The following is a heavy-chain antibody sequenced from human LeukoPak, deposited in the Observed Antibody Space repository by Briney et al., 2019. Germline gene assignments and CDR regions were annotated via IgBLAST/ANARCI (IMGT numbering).Heavy chain of an antibody. CDR2: IKHGGST. D-gene: IGHD3-22*01. V-gene: IGHV4-34*01. CDR1: GGSFRGYY. CDR3: ARVLVVITKRYYMDV. J-gene: IGHJ6*03. Sequence: SETLSRTCAVYGGSFRGYYWSWLLQPPGKGLEAIGEIKHGGSTNYNPSLNSRVTISVDTSKNQFSLKMSSVTAADTAVYYCARVLVVITKRYYMDVRGKGTTVTVSS.